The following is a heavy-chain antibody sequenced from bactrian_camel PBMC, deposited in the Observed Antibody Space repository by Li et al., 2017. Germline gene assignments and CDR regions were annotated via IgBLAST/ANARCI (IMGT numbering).Heavy chain of an antibody. V-gene: IGHV3S53*01. Sequence: VQLVESGGGSVQAGGSLKLSCTYSGYTSFIDCMGWFRQAPGKEREGVAAICGSGYTDYAGSVAGRFTISLDSAKNTVYLQMGWLKPEDTAMYYCAAVMAVGVRCEDQGRFFIPKEAFGYWGQGTQVTVS. CDR3: AAVMAVGVRCEDQGRFFIPKEAFGY. J-gene: IGHJ6*01. CDR1: GYTSFIDC. CDR2: ICGSGYT. D-gene: IGHD6*01.